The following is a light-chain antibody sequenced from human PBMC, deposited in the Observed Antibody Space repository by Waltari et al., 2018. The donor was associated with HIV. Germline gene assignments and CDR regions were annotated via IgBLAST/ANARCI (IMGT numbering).Light chain of an antibody. CDR3: QSYDNSLTGSI. J-gene: IGLJ2*01. CDR2: CNT. CDR1: GSTIGAGCD. V-gene: IGLV1-40*01. Sequence: SVLTQPPSVSVAPGQRVTIPCTGTGSTIGAGCDVLWYQQLPGTAPKVLIYCNTNRPSGVPDRFAGSKSGTAASLAITGLQAEDEADYYCQSYDNSLTGSIFGGGTTLTVL.